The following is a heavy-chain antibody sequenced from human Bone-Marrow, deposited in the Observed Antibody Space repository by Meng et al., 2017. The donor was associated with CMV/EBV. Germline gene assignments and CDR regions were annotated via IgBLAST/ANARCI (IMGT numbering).Heavy chain of an antibody. J-gene: IGHJ6*02. CDR3: ARGKLVNYYYYYGMDV. V-gene: IGHV4-59*12. CDR1: GGSISSYY. Sequence: SETLSLTCTVSGGSISSYYWSWIRQPPGKGLEWIGYIYYSGSTNYNPSLKSRVTISVDTSKNQFSLKLSSVTAADTAVYYCARGKLVNYYYYYGMDVWGQGTTVT. CDR2: IYYSGST. D-gene: IGHD2-2*01.